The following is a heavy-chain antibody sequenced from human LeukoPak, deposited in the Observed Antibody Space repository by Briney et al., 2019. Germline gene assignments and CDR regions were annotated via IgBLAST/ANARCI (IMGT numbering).Heavy chain of an antibody. CDR2: ISAYNGNT. CDR1: GYTFSGYY. D-gene: IGHD4-11*01. Sequence: ASVKVSCKASGYTFSGYYMHWVRQAPGQGLEWMGWISAYNGNTNYAQKLQGRVTMTTDTSTSTAYMELRSLRSDDTAVYYCAREGLPIGAFDIWGQGTMVTVSS. CDR3: AREGLPIGAFDI. J-gene: IGHJ3*02. V-gene: IGHV1-18*04.